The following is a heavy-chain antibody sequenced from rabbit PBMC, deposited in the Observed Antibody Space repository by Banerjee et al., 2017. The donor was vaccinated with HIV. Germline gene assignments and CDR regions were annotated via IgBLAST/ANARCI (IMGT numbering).Heavy chain of an antibody. Sequence: QSLEESGGDLVKPGASLTLTCTASGFSLSIYEMCWVRQAPGKGLEWIACVYAGSSGSTYYASWAKGRFTISKTSSTTVTLQMTSLTAADTATYFCVRDWGAYASSGDYYLHLWGPGTLVTVS. V-gene: IGHV1S40*01. CDR3: VRDWGAYASSGDYYLHL. CDR1: GFSLSIYE. CDR2: VYAGSSGST. J-gene: IGHJ4*01. D-gene: IGHD1-1*01.